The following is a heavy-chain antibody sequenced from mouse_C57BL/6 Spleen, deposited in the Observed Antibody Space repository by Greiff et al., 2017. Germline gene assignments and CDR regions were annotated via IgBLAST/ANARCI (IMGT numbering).Heavy chain of an antibody. CDR2: IYPRSGNT. CDR1: GYTFTSYG. CDR3: ARIYYDYY. V-gene: IGHV1-81*01. Sequence: VKLMESGAELARPGASVKLSCKASGYTFTSYGISWVKQRTGQGLEWIGEIYPRSGNTYYNEKFKGKATLTADKSSSTAYMELRSLTSEDSAVYFCARIYYDYYWGQGTTLTVSS. J-gene: IGHJ2*01. D-gene: IGHD2-4*01.